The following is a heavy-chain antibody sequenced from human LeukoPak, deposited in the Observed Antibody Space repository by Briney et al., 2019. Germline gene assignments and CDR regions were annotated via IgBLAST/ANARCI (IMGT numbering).Heavy chain of an antibody. CDR2: ISGSGGST. V-gene: IGHV3-23*01. D-gene: IGHD3-22*01. Sequence: QTGGSLTLSCAASGFTFSSYAMSWVRQVPGKGLEWVSAISGSGGSTYYADSVKGRFTISRDNSKKTLYLQMNSLRAEDTAVYYCAKVQYYYESSGYNYWGQGTLVTVSS. CDR1: GFTFSSYA. CDR3: AKVQYYYESSGYNY. J-gene: IGHJ4*02.